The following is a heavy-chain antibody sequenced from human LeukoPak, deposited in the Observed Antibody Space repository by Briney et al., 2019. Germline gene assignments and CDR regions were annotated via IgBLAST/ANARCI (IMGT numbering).Heavy chain of an antibody. D-gene: IGHD2-15*01. V-gene: IGHV1-18*01. CDR2: ISAYNANT. Sequence: ASVKVSCEASGYTFTSYGISWVRQAPGQGLEWMGWISAYNANTNYAQKLQGRVTLTTDTSTSTAYMELRSLRSDDTAVYYCARERVVVAATHYYYYGMDVWGQGTTVTVSS. CDR3: ARERVVVAATHYYYYGMDV. J-gene: IGHJ6*02. CDR1: GYTFTSYG.